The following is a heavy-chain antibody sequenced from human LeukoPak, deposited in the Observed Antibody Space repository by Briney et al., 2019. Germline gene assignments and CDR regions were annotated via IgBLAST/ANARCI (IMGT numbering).Heavy chain of an antibody. V-gene: IGHV1-18*01. J-gene: IGHJ4*02. CDR2: ISAYNGKT. CDR1: GYTFTNYG. CDR3: ARGAPYLDFDY. Sequence: ASVKVSCKASGYTFTNYGITWVRQAPGQGLEWMGWISAYNGKTNYAQKLQGRVTMTTDTSTSTANMELRSLRSDDTAVYYCARGAPYLDFDYWSQGTLVTVSS.